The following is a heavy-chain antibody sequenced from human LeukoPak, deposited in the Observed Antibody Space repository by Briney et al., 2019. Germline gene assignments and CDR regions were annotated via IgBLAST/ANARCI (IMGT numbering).Heavy chain of an antibody. CDR1: GFTFSSYS. CDR2: ISSSSSTI. Sequence: GGSLRPSCAASGFTFSSYSMNWVRQAPGKGLEWVSYISSSSSTIYYADSVKGRFTISRDNAKNSLYLQMNSLRAEDTAVYYCARAYVRYFDWLPPLDFDYWGQGTLVTVSS. J-gene: IGHJ4*02. D-gene: IGHD3-9*01. CDR3: ARAYVRYFDWLPPLDFDY. V-gene: IGHV3-48*04.